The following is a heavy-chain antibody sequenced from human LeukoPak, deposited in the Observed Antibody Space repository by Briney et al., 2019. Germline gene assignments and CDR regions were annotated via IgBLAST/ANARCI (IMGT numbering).Heavy chain of an antibody. CDR2: IYTSGST. V-gene: IGHV4-4*07. Sequence: PSETLSLTCTVSGGSISSYYWSWIRQPAGKGLEWIGRIYTSGSTNYNPSLKSRVTMSVDTSKNQFSLKLSSVTAADTAVYYCARDHSSYYDSSGYYRNYYYYGMDVWGQGTMVTVSS. J-gene: IGHJ6*02. D-gene: IGHD3-22*01. CDR3: ARDHSSYYDSSGYYRNYYYYGMDV. CDR1: GGSISSYY.